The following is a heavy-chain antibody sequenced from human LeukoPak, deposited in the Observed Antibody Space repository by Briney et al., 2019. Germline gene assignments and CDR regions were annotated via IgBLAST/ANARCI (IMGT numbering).Heavy chain of an antibody. D-gene: IGHD3-10*01. J-gene: IGHJ6*04. CDR2: IYYSGST. V-gene: IGHV4-61*01. Sequence: PSETLSLTCTVSGGSVSSGSYYWSWIRQPPGKGLEWIGYIYYSGSTNYNPSLKSRVTISVDTSKNQFSLKLSSVTAADTAMYYCARGGEGYGMDVWGKGTTVTVSS. CDR3: ARGGEGYGMDV. CDR1: GGSVSSGSYY.